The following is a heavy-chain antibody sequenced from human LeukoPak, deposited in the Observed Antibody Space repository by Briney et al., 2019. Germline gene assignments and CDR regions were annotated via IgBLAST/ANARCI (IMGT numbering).Heavy chain of an antibody. CDR3: AARPISIAVAGTVDY. Sequence: SETLSLTCTVSGGSISSYYWSWIRQPPGKGLEWIGYIYYSGSTNYNPSLKSRVTISVDTSRNQFSLKLSSVTAADTAVYYCAARPISIAVAGTVDYWGQGTLVTVSS. V-gene: IGHV4-59*01. D-gene: IGHD6-19*01. J-gene: IGHJ4*02. CDR1: GGSISSYY. CDR2: IYYSGST.